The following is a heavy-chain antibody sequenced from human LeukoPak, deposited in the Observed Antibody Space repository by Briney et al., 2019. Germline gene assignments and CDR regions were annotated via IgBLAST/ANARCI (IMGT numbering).Heavy chain of an antibody. V-gene: IGHV1-8*01. CDR1: GYTFTSSD. CDR3: ARGRPGLASAGTYDF. CDR2: TNPNSGKT. D-gene: IGHD6-13*01. Sequence: GASVKVSCKASGYTFTSSDINWVRQAPGQGLEWMGWTNPNSGKTGCARKFQGRVTMTKNTSISTAYMEVSSLGYDDTAIYYCARGRPGLASAGTYDFWGQGTLITVSS. J-gene: IGHJ4*02.